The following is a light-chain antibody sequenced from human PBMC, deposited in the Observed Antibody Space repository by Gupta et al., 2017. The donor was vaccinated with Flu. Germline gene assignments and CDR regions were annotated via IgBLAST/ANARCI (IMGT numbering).Light chain of an antibody. J-gene: IGKJ1*01. Sequence: PSSLSASPGDRVTITCRASQNIDTDLNWYRQKRGKAPELLIYAASTLKSGIPSRFSGSGSGTDFTLTISNLQPEDFATYFCQQSYVYPRSFGQGTAVEIK. CDR2: AAS. CDR3: QQSYVYPRS. V-gene: IGKV1-39*01. CDR1: QNIDTD.